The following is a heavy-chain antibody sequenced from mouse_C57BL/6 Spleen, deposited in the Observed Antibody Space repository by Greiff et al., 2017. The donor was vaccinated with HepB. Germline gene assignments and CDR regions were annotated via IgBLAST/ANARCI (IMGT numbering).Heavy chain of an antibody. CDR2: IDPSDSYT. Sequence: QVQLQQPGAELVRPGTSVKLSCKASGYTFTSYWMHWVKQRPGQGLEWIGVIDPSDSYTNYNQKFKGKATLTVDTSSSTAYMQLSSLTSEDSAVYYCARTPDEYDEDFDYWGQGTTLTVSS. CDR1: GYTFTSYW. J-gene: IGHJ2*01. V-gene: IGHV1-59*01. CDR3: ARTPDEYDEDFDY. D-gene: IGHD2-4*01.